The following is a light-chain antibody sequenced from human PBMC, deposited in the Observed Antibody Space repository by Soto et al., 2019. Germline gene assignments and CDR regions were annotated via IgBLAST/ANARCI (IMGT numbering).Light chain of an antibody. CDR3: QQYYSSPPIT. Sequence: EIVLTQFPGTLSLSPGERATLSCRASQSVSSSYLAWYQQKPGQAPRLLIFGASSRATGIPDRFSGSGSGTDFTLTISRLEPEDFAVYYCQQYYSSPPITFGQGTRLEIK. J-gene: IGKJ5*01. CDR2: GAS. CDR1: QSVSSSY. V-gene: IGKV3-20*01.